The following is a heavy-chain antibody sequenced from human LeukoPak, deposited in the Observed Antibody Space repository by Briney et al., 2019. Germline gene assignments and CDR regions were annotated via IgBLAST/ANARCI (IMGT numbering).Heavy chain of an antibody. CDR2: INTNTGNP. D-gene: IGHD6-19*01. Sequence: ASVKVSCKASGYTLTSYAMNWVRQAPGQGLEWMGWINTNTGNPTYAQGFTGRFVFSLDTSVSTAYLQISSLKAEDTAVYYCARGAVAGLAPGMGVWGQGTTVTVSS. V-gene: IGHV7-4-1*02. J-gene: IGHJ6*02. CDR3: ARGAVAGLAPGMGV. CDR1: GYTLTSYA.